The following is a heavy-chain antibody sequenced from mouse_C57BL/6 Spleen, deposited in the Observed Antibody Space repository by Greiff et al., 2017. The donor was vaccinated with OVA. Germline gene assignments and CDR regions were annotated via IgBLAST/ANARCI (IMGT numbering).Heavy chain of an antibody. Sequence: QVQLQQSGPELVKPGASVKISCKASGYAFSSSWMNWVKQRPGTGLEWIGRIYPGDGDTNYNGKFKGKATLTADKSSSTAYMQLSSLTSEDSAVYFCARRSYGNYYAMDYWGQGTSVTVSS. CDR3: ARRSYGNYYAMDY. D-gene: IGHD2-1*01. CDR1: GYAFSSSW. V-gene: IGHV1-82*01. J-gene: IGHJ4*01. CDR2: IYPGDGDT.